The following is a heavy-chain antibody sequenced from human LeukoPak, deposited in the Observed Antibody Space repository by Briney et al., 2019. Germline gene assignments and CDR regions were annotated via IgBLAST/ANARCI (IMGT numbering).Heavy chain of an antibody. CDR1: GYSFTDYY. J-gene: IGHJ5*02. Sequence: ASVKVSCKTSGYSFTDYYMRWVRQAPGQGLEWMGWINPNSGGTSSAQKFQGRVTMTRDTSITTVYMEVRWLTSDDTAIYYCARADRLHGGPYLIGPWGQGTLVTVSS. CDR3: ARADRLHGGPYLIGP. CDR2: INPNSGGT. V-gene: IGHV1-2*02. D-gene: IGHD2-21*01.